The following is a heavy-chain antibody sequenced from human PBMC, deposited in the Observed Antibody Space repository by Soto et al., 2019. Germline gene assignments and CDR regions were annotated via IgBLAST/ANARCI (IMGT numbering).Heavy chain of an antibody. CDR1: GFTFTSSS. CDR3: AADLASGGDYTLAAY. Sequence: SVKVSCKASGFTFTSSSVQWVREGRGQRLEWIGWIVVGSGNTNYAQQFQERVTITRDMSTSTAYMELSSLRSEDTAVYYCAADLASGGDYTLAAYWGQGTLVTVSS. J-gene: IGHJ4*02. D-gene: IGHD4-17*01. CDR2: IVVGSGNT. V-gene: IGHV1-58*01.